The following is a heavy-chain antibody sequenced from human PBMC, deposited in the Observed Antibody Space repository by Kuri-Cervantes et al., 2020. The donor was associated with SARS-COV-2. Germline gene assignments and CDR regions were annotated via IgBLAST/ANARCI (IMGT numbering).Heavy chain of an antibody. CDR3: AKGIAVATGYFGY. J-gene: IGHJ4*02. CDR1: GFTFRTYA. V-gene: IGHV3-23*01. D-gene: IGHD6-19*01. CDR2: ISGSGGST. Sequence: GESLKISCAASGFTFRTYAMSWVRQAPGKGLEWVSAISGSGGSTYYADSVKGRFTISRDSSKNTLYLQMNSLRAEDTAVYYCAKGIAVATGYFGYWGQGTLVTVSS.